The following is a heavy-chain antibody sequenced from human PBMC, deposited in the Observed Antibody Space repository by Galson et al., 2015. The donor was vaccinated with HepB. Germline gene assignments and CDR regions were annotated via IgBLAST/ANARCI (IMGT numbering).Heavy chain of an antibody. D-gene: IGHD6-13*01. J-gene: IGHJ2*01. Sequence: SETLSLTCTVPGGSISSYYWSWSRQPPGKGREWIGYIYSSGSTNYNPSLKSRVTISVDTSKKQFSLKLSSVTAADTVVYYWARGSSSNWYFDLWGSGTLVTVSS. CDR3: ARGSSSNWYFDL. CDR1: GGSISSYY. CDR2: IYSSGST. V-gene: IGHV4-59*01.